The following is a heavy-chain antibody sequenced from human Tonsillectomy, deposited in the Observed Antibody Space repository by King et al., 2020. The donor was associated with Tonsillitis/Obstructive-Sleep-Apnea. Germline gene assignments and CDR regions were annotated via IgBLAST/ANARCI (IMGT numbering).Heavy chain of an antibody. V-gene: IGHV1-18*01. CDR3: ARPYYDFWSGYSTYYGMDV. CDR2: ISAYSGNT. Sequence: QLVQSGPEVKKTGASVKVSCKASGYTFISYGISWVRQAPGQGLEWMGWISAYSGNTDYAQKFQGRVTMTTDTSTRTAYMELRSLRSDDTAVYYCARPYYDFWSGYSTYYGMDVWGQGTTVTVSS. J-gene: IGHJ6*02. CDR1: GYTFISYG. D-gene: IGHD3-3*01.